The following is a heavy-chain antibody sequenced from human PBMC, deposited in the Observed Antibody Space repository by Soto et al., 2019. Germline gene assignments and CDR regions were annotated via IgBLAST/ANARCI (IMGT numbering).Heavy chain of an antibody. D-gene: IGHD2-21*02. CDR2: ISYDGSNK. J-gene: IGHJ6*02. CDR3: ARDFKGDLYYYYYGMDV. CDR1: GFTFSSYA. Sequence: QVQLVESGGGVVQPGRSLRLSCAASGFTFSSYAMHWVRQAPGKGLEWVAVISYDGSNKYYADSVKGRFTISRDNSKNTLYLQMNSLRAEDTAVYYCARDFKGDLYYYYYGMDVWGQGTTVTVSS. V-gene: IGHV3-30-3*01.